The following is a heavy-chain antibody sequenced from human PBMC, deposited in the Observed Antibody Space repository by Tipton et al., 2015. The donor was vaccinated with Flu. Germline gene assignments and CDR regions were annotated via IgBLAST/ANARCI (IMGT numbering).Heavy chain of an antibody. CDR1: GGTFTSYL. D-gene: IGHD3-10*01. Sequence: QLVQSGAEVKKPGSSVRISCKASGGTFTSYLITWVRQAPGQGLEWLGGIIPLSGTPKYAQKIQGRVTITADETTNTVFMDLRSLRSEDTAVYYCAGDLSEGFGESLGYWGQGALVTVSS. J-gene: IGHJ4*02. CDR2: IIPLSGTP. V-gene: IGHV1-69*01. CDR3: AGDLSEGFGESLGY.